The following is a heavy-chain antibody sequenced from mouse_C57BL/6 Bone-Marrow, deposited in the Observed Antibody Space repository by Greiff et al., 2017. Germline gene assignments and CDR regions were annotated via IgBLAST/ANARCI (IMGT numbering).Heavy chain of an antibody. J-gene: IGHJ4*01. CDR2: INPNNGGT. D-gene: IGHD1-1*01. V-gene: IGHV1-26*01. Sequence: EVQLQQSGPELVKPGASVKISCKASGYTFTDYYVNWVKQSHGKSLEWIGDINPNNGGTSYNQKIKGKATLTVDKSSSPAYMELRSLTSKDSAVYDSARARNFACYGGSCAMDYWGQGTSVTVSA. CDR1: GYTFTDYY. CDR3: ARARNFACYGGSCAMDY.